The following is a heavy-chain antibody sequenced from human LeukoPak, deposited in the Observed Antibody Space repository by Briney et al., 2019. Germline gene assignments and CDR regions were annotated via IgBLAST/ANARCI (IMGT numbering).Heavy chain of an antibody. CDR1: GYTFTGYY. J-gene: IGHJ4*02. V-gene: IGHV1-2*02. D-gene: IGHD2-2*02. CDR2: INPNSGGT. CDR3: ASPEGSSTSCYNCFDY. Sequence: ASVKVSCKAPGYTFTGYYMHWVRQAPGQGLEWMGWINPNSGGTNYAQKFQGRVTMTRDTSISTAYMELSRLRSDDTAVYYCASPEGSSTSCYNCFDYWGQGTLVTVSS.